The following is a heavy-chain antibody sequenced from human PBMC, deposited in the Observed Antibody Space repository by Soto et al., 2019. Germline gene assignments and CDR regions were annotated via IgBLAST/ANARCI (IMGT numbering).Heavy chain of an antibody. D-gene: IGHD1-26*01. CDR2: IKQDGSEE. J-gene: IGHJ6*02. Sequence: EVQLVASGGGLVQPGESLRLSCVASGFTLGTYWMSWARQAPGKGLEWLASIKQDGSEEFSVDSVKGRFTISRDNAKNSLFLQLNSLRGEDTGVYYCARDRGNGYYGQEYWGMEVWGQGTTVTVSS. CDR1: GFTLGTYW. V-gene: IGHV3-7*05. CDR3: ARDRGNGYYGQEYWGMEV.